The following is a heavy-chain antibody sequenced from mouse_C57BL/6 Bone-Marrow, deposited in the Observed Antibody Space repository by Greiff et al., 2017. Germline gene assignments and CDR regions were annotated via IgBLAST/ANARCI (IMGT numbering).Heavy chain of an antibody. CDR1: GYNFTSYW. V-gene: IGHV1-55*01. CDR2: IYPGSGST. CDR3: ARPSLLWLRRAFAY. J-gene: IGHJ3*01. D-gene: IGHD2-2*01. Sequence: QVQLQQPGAELVKPGASVKMSCKASGYNFTSYWITWVKQRPGQGLEWIGDIYPGSGSTNYNEKFKSKATLTVDTSSSTAYMQLSSLTSEDSAVXYCARPSLLWLRRAFAYWGQGTLVTVSA.